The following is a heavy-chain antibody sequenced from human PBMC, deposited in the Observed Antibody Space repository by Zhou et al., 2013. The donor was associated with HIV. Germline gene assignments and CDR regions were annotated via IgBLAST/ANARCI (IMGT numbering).Heavy chain of an antibody. Sequence: QVQLVQSGTEVKKPGASVKVSCQAFGYTYTDYYVHWVRQAPGQGLEWMGYINPNNADTNYAQKFQGRVTMTRDTSISTAYMELSRLTSDDTAVYYCARDPDHGDDAFDSWGQGTLVTVSS. D-gene: IGHD4-17*01. CDR1: GYTYTDYY. V-gene: IGHV1-2*02. CDR3: ARDPDHGDDAFDS. CDR2: INPNNADT. J-gene: IGHJ4*02.